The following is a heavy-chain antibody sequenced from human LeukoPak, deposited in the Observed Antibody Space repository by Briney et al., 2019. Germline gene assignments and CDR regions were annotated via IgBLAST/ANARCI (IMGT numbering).Heavy chain of an antibody. J-gene: IGHJ5*02. CDR3: AKDLKRWQQLRWFDP. D-gene: IGHD6-13*01. CDR2: ISGSGGST. CDR1: GFNFSSYA. Sequence: PGGSLRLSCAASGFNFSSYAMSSVRQAPGKGLHWVSAISGSGGSTYYADSVKGRFTISRDNSKNTLYLQMNSLRAEDTAVYYCAKDLKRWQQLRWFDPWGQGTLVTVSS. V-gene: IGHV3-23*01.